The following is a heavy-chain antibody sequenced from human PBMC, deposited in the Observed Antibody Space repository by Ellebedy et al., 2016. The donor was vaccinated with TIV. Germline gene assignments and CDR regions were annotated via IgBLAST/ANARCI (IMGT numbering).Heavy chain of an antibody. Sequence: MPSETLSLTCTVSGGSTSISYWGWNRHPAGKGLGWAGRIYSTGSSNFTPSLKSRVTMSVDASRHYFSLKLSSVSAAATAVYYCARYSGYDYGNYFDYWGQGAVVTVSS. D-gene: IGHD5-12*01. V-gene: IGHV4-4*07. J-gene: IGHJ4*02. CDR2: IYSTGSS. CDR3: ARYSGYDYGNYFDY. CDR1: GGSTSISY.